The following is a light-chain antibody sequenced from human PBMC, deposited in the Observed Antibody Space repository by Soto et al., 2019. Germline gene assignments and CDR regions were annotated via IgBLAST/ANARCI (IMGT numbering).Light chain of an antibody. CDR1: QSVSNN. J-gene: IGKJ1*01. V-gene: IGKV3-15*01. CDR2: GAS. Sequence: IVMTQSPASLSVSPGEGATLSCRASQSVSNNLAWYQQKPGQAPRLLIYGASTRATSIPARFSGSGSETDFTLTLSSLQSEDFAVYYCQQYNNWPRGTLGQGTKVEIK. CDR3: QQYNNWPRGT.